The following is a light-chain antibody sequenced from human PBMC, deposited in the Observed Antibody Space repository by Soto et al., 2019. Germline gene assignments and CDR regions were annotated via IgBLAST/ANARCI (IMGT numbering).Light chain of an antibody. CDR2: GAS. J-gene: IGKJ4*01. Sequence: EMVLTQSPGTLSLSPGERATLSCRASQSVSSSYLAWYQQKPGQAHRLLIYGASIRATGIPDRFSGSGSGTDFTLTISRLEPEDFAVYDCQQYGRSPLTFGGGTKVEIQ. CDR3: QQYGRSPLT. V-gene: IGKV3-20*01. CDR1: QSVSSSY.